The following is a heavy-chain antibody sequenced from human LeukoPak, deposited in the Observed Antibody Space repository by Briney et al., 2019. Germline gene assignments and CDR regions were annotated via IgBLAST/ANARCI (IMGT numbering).Heavy chain of an antibody. J-gene: IGHJ4*02. Sequence: SETLSLTCTVSGCSISSSSYYWGWIRQPPGKGLEWIGSIYYSGSTYYNPSLKSRVTISVDTPKNQFSLKLSSVTAADTAVYYCARQQSGSYLVDFDYWGQGTLVTVSS. CDR3: ARQQSGSYLVDFDY. D-gene: IGHD1-26*01. CDR2: IYYSGST. CDR1: GCSISSSSYY. V-gene: IGHV4-39*01.